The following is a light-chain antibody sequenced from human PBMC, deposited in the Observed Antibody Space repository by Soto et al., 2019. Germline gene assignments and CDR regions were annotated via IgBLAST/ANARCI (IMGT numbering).Light chain of an antibody. CDR1: SSDVGGYNC. CDR2: EVT. V-gene: IGLV2-14*01. CDR3: SSYTSTGTYVI. J-gene: IGLJ2*01. Sequence: QSVLTQPPSASGSPGQSVTISCTGTSSDVGGYNCVSWYQQHPGKAPRLMIFEVTNRPSGVSYRFSGSKSANTASLTISGLQAEDEADYYCSSYTSTGTYVIFGGGTKVTVL.